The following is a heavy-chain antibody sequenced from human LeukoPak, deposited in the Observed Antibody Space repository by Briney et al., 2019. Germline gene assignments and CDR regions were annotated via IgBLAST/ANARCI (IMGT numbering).Heavy chain of an antibody. CDR3: ARDRPNYYGSDGHYYRRDGDY. Sequence: PGGSLRLSCAASGLTFSSYAMSWVRQAPGKGLQWVSSITSRGESTWYVDSVKGRFTITRDNSENTLYLQMHSLRAEDTAVYYCARDRPNYYGSDGHYYRRDGDYWGRGTLVSVSS. CDR2: ITSRGEST. J-gene: IGHJ4*02. D-gene: IGHD3-22*01. CDR1: GLTFSSYA. V-gene: IGHV3-23*01.